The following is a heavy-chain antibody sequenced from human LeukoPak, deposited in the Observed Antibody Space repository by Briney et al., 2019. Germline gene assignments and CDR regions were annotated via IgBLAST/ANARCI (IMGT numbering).Heavy chain of an antibody. V-gene: IGHV1-18*01. D-gene: IGHD6-19*01. CDR3: ARAGGTIAVAGNFDY. Sequence: ASVKVSCKASGYTFTSYGISWVRQAPGQGLEWMGWISAYNGNTNYAQKLQGRVTMTTDTSASTAYMELRSLRSDDTAVYYCARAGGTIAVAGNFDYWGQGTLVTVSS. CDR2: ISAYNGNT. CDR1: GYTFTSYG. J-gene: IGHJ4*02.